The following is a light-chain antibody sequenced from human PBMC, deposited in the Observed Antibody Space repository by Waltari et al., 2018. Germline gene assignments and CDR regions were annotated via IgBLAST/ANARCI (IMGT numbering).Light chain of an antibody. V-gene: IGKV3-15*01. J-gene: IGKJ1*01. Sequence: EVVMTQSPATLSVSPGERATLSCRASQSVSTNLAWSQQKPGQAPRLHIYGAAARATAIPARLSGRGSGTEFTLTISSLQSEDFAVYDCHQYNDWPPTFGQGTTVEIK. CDR2: GAA. CDR3: HQYNDWPPT. CDR1: QSVSTN.